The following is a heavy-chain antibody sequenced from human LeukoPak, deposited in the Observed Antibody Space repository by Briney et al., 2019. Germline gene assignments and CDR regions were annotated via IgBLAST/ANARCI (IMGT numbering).Heavy chain of an antibody. J-gene: IGHJ5*02. Sequence: SDTLSLTCTVSGGSITSSGCYWGWIRQPPGKGREWIGNIYYGGSAYYNPSLKSRVTISVDTSKNQFSLKLSSVTAADTAVYYCARQPNIVVVDNWFDPWGQGTLVAASS. V-gene: IGHV4-39*07. CDR1: GGSITSSGCY. CDR3: ARQPNIVVVDNWFDP. D-gene: IGHD2-15*01. CDR2: IYYGGSA.